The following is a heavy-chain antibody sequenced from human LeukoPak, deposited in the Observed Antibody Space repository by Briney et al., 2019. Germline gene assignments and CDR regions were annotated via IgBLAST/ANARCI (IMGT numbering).Heavy chain of an antibody. V-gene: IGHV3-30*18. CDR3: AKDHYNYIWGTYEFDH. Sequence: GGSLRLSCAASGFTFSSYGMHWVRQAPGKGLEWVAVISYDGNNKFYADSVKGRFTISRDNSKSTLYLQMNSLRAEDTAVYYCAKDHYNYIWGTYEFDHWGQGTLVTVSS. J-gene: IGHJ4*02. CDR1: GFTFSSYG. D-gene: IGHD3-16*01. CDR2: ISYDGNNK.